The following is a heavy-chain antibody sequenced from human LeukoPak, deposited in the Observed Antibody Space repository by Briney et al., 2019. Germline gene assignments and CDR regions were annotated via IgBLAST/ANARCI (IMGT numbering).Heavy chain of an antibody. V-gene: IGHV3-23*01. CDR3: AKRRWDSSGYFDY. Sequence: GGSLRLSCATSGFTFSSYSMTWVRQAPGKGLEWVSAITGGGDYTDYADSVKGRFTISRDNSKNTLYLQMSSLRAGDTALYYGAKRRWDSSGYFDYWGQGTLVTVSS. CDR2: ITGGGDYT. D-gene: IGHD3-22*01. CDR1: GFTFSSYS. J-gene: IGHJ4*02.